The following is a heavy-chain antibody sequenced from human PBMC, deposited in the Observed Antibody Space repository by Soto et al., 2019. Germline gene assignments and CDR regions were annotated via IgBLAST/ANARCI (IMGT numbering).Heavy chain of an antibody. CDR3: ARARSTSSYFAY. Sequence: QVQLVESGGGVVQPGRSLGLSCAASGFTFSSYAIHWVRQAPGKGLEWVSVITYDGSNKFYADSVKGRFTISRDNSKNTVYLQMSSLRGEDTAVYYCARARSTSSYFAYWGQGTLVTVSS. CDR2: ITYDGSNK. V-gene: IGHV3-30-3*01. CDR1: GFTFSSYA. D-gene: IGHD6-6*01. J-gene: IGHJ4*02.